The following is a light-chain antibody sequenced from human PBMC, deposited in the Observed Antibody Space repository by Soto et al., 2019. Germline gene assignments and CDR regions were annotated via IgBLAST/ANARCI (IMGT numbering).Light chain of an antibody. V-gene: IGLV2-23*02. Sequence: QSVLTQPASVSGSPGQSITISCTGTSSDVGSDNLVSWYQQRPGKVPKLILYEVSERPSGVSHRFSGSKSGNTASLTISGLQTEDEADYYCCSYAGRHTLDVFGTGTKLTVL. CDR1: SSDVGSDNL. J-gene: IGLJ1*01. CDR3: CSYAGRHTLDV. CDR2: EVS.